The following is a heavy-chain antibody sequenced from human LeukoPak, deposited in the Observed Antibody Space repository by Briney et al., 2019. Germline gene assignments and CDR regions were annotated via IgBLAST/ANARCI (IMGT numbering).Heavy chain of an antibody. CDR2: ISSASTYI. CDR1: GFTFSSYS. Sequence: GGSLRLSCAASGFTFSSYSMNWVRQAPGKGLEWVSSISSASTYIYYADSVKGRFTISRDNAKNSLYLQMNSLRAEDTAMYYCARLVWDTTMADGDIDSWGQGTVVTVSS. CDR3: ARLVWDTTMADGDIDS. J-gene: IGHJ4*02. D-gene: IGHD5-18*01. V-gene: IGHV3-21*01.